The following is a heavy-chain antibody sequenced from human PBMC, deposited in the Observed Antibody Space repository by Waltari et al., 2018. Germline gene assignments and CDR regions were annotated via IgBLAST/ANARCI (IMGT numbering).Heavy chain of an antibody. Sequence: QVQLVQSGPEVRKLGSSVKVSGKASGATFSSYAISWVRQAPGQGLEWMGWINAGNGNTKYSQEFQGRVTITRDTSASTAYMELSSLRSEDMAVYYCARTSRSGFFDYWGQGTLVTVSS. CDR2: INAGNGNT. CDR1: GATFSSYA. V-gene: IGHV1-3*03. J-gene: IGHJ4*02. D-gene: IGHD3-22*01. CDR3: ARTSRSGFFDY.